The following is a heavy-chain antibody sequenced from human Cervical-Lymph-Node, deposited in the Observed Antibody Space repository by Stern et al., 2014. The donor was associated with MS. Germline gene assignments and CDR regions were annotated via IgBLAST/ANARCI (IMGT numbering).Heavy chain of an antibody. Sequence: VQLVESGAEVRKPGASVKVSCKTSGYPFTNYYMHWVRQAPGQGLEWVAIINPNGGSTQSAQRFQGRVTLTSDTSTSTVYMEVSNLTSEDTAVYYCARKSGRFLEWFFDYWGQGTLVTVSS. CDR2: INPNGGST. D-gene: IGHD3-3*01. V-gene: IGHV1-46*01. CDR3: ARKSGRFLEWFFDY. J-gene: IGHJ4*02. CDR1: GYPFTNYY.